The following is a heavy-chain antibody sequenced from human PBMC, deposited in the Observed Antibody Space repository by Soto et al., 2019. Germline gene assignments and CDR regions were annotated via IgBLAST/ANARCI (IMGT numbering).Heavy chain of an antibody. CDR1: GYTFTSYG. V-gene: IGHV1-18*04. CDR2: ISAYNGNT. CDR3: ARAISNLGYCSGGSCYSDHNWFDP. Sequence: ASVKVSCKASGYTFTSYGISWVRQAPGQGLEWMGWISAYNGNTNYAQKLQGRVTMTTETSTRTAYMELRSLRSDDTAVYYCARAISNLGYCSGGSCYSDHNWFDPWGQGTLVTVSS. D-gene: IGHD2-15*01. J-gene: IGHJ5*02.